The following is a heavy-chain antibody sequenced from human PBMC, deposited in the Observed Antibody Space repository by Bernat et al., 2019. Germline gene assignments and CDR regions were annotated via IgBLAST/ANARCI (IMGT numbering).Heavy chain of an antibody. J-gene: IGHJ4*02. V-gene: IGHV3-66*04. Sequence: EVQLVESGGDLVQPGGSLRLSCAISGFTVSNNHVTWVRQAPGKGLEWVSLIHDGGSTIYADSVKGRFTISRDNSKNIVYLQMNSVTAEDTAVYYCVGLGANSVWGQGTLVTVSS. CDR2: IHDGGST. CDR1: GFTVSNNH. CDR3: VGLGANSV. D-gene: IGHD2-15*01.